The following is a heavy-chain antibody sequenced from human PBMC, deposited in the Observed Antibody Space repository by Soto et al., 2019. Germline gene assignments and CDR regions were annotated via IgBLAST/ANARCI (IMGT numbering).Heavy chain of an antibody. CDR2: IYYSGST. CDR1: GGSISSGGYY. D-gene: IGHD3-22*01. CDR3: ARDVYYDSARFDP. V-gene: IGHV4-31*03. J-gene: IGHJ5*02. Sequence: PSATLSLTCTVSGGSISSGGYYWSWIRQHPGKGLEWIGYIYYSGSTYYNPSLKSRVTISVDTPKNQFSLKLSSVTAADTAVYYCARDVYYDSARFDPWGQGTLVTVSS.